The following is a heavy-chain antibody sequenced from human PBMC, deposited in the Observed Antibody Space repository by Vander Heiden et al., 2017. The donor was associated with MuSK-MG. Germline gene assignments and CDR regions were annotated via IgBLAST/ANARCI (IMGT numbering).Heavy chain of an antibody. D-gene: IGHD3-3*01. CDR1: GFFFSSYW. J-gene: IGHJ6*03. CDR2: INSDGSST. Sequence: VQVVESGGGLVQPGGSLRLSCAASGFFFSSYWMPWVRQGPGKGLVWVSRINSDGSSTNYADSVKGRFTISRDNAKNTLYLQMNSLRAEDTAVYYCARDRDKNYDFWSGYTVGYMDVWGKGTTVTVSS. V-gene: IGHV3-74*01. CDR3: ARDRDKNYDFWSGYTVGYMDV.